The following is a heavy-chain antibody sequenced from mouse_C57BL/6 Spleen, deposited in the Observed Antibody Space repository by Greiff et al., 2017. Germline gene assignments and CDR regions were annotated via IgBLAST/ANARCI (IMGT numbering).Heavy chain of an antibody. CDR1: GYSFTSYY. CDR3: ARGTTVVAEGPFDY. V-gene: IGHV1-66*01. D-gene: IGHD1-1*01. CDR2: IYPGSGNT. Sequence: VKLMESGPELVKPGASVKISCKASGYSFTSYYIHWVKQRPGQGLEWIGWIYPGSGNTKYNEKFKGKATLTADTSSSTAYMQLSSLTSEDSAVYYCARGTTVVAEGPFDYWGQGTTLTVSS. J-gene: IGHJ2*01.